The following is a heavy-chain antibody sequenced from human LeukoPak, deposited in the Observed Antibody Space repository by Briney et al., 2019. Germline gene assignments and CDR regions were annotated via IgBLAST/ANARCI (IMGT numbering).Heavy chain of an antibody. Sequence: GGSLRLSCAASGFTFDDYTMHWVRQSPGKGLQWVSLITWNGDRTYYTDSVKGRFTISRDNSKNFLYLQMNSLRTEDTALYYCGMSDTTMDPLDYWGQGTLVTVSS. V-gene: IGHV3-43*01. CDR3: GMSDTTMDPLDY. CDR2: ITWNGDRT. D-gene: IGHD5-18*01. CDR1: GFTFDDYT. J-gene: IGHJ4*02.